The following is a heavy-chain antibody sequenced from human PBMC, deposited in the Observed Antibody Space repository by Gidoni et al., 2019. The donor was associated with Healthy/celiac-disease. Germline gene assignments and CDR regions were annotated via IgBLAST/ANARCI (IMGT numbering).Heavy chain of an antibody. V-gene: IGHV4-34*01. Sequence: QVQLQQWGAGLLKPSETLSLTCAVYGGSFSGYYWRWIRQPPGKGLEWIGEINHSGSTNYNPSLKSRVTISVDTSKNQFSLKLSSVTAADTAVYYCARGPYCSGGSCYAWFDPWGQGTLVTVSS. CDR2: INHSGST. J-gene: IGHJ5*02. CDR1: GGSFSGYY. D-gene: IGHD2-15*01. CDR3: ARGPYCSGGSCYAWFDP.